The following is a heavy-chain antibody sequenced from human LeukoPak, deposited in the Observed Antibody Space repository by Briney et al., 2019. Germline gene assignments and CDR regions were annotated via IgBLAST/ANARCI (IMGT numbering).Heavy chain of an antibody. CDR1: GYSFTTYW. Sequence: GESLKISCKASGYSFTTYWIGWVRQMSGKGLEWMGITYPGHSDTRYSPSFQGQVTISAGESINTAYLQWTSLKASDSAVYYCAIKRYYDNFDSPLFWGQGTLVTVSS. CDR2: TYPGHSDT. D-gene: IGHD3-16*01. CDR3: AIKRYYDNFDSPLF. J-gene: IGHJ1*01. V-gene: IGHV5-51*01.